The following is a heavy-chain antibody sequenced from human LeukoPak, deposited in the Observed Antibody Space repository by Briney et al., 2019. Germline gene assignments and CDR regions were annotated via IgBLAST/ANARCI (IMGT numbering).Heavy chain of an antibody. J-gene: IGHJ6*03. D-gene: IGHD3-10*01. V-gene: IGHV3-30*02. Sequence: GGSLRLSCAASGFTFSSYGMHWVRQAPGKGLEWVAFIRYDGSNKYYADSVKGRFTISRDNSKNTLYLQMGSLRAEDMAVYYRARGDTMVRDRYYYYYMDVWGKGTTVTISS. CDR2: IRYDGSNK. CDR3: ARGDTMVRDRYYYYYMDV. CDR1: GFTFSSYG.